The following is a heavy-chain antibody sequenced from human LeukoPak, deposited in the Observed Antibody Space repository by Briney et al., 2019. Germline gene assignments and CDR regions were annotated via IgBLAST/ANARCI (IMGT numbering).Heavy chain of an antibody. CDR3: AREGGYFGSLDS. D-gene: IGHD3-10*01. Sequence: SVTVSCKASGGTFLSSTISWVRQAPGQGLEWMGRSIPRLGTSNYAQKFQGRVTITADKATNTANMELSSLRSEDTAVYFCAREGGYFGSLDSWGQGTLVTVSS. CDR1: GGTFLSST. J-gene: IGHJ4*02. V-gene: IGHV1-69*08. CDR2: SIPRLGTS.